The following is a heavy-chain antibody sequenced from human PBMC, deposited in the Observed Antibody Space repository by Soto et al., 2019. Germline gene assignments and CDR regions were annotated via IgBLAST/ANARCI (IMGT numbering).Heavy chain of an antibody. CDR3: ASGVIRGLGRDY. CDR1: GFSFSGNS. D-gene: IGHD3-10*01. J-gene: IGHJ4*02. CDR2: ISKDGKNE. Sequence: HVNLVETGGGVVQPGGSLRLSCAASGFSFSGNSMHRVRQAPGKGLERVALISKDGKNEYFTESVRGRFTISRDNSRNTMYLQMRNLRREDTAVFFCASGVIRGLGRDYWGQGTLVTVSS. V-gene: IGHV3-30*04.